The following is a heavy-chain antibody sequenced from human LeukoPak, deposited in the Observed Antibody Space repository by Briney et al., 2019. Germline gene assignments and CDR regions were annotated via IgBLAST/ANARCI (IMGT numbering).Heavy chain of an antibody. J-gene: IGHJ6*03. CDR3: AKDARYCSGGSCYSDYYYYMDV. D-gene: IGHD2-15*01. CDR1: GFTFSSYG. CDR2: ISGSGGST. Sequence: LSGGSLRLSCAASGFTFSSYGMSWVRQAPGKGLEWVSAISGSGGSTYYADSVKSRFTISRDNSKNTLYLQMNSLRAEDTAVYYCAKDARYCSGGSCYSDYYYYMDVWGKGTTVTISS. V-gene: IGHV3-23*01.